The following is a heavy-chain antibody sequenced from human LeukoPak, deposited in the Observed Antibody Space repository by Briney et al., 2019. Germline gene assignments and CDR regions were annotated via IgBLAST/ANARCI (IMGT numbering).Heavy chain of an antibody. V-gene: IGHV4-34*01. J-gene: IGHJ4*02. CDR3: ARGWGIAVAGNAFDY. D-gene: IGHD6-19*01. CDR2: INHSGST. CDR1: GGSFSGYY. Sequence: SETLSLTCAVYGGSFSGYYWSWIRQPPGKGLEWIGEINHSGSTNYNPSLKSRVTISVDTSKNQFSLKLSSVTAADTAVYYCARGWGIAVAGNAFDYWGQGTLVTVSS.